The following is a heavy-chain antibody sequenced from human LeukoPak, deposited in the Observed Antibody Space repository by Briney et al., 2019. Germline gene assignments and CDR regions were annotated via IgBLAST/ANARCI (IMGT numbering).Heavy chain of an antibody. Sequence: GASVKVSCKASGYTFTSYYMHWLRQAPGQGLEWMGIINPSDGSTRYAQKFQGRVTMTRDTSTSTVYMELSSLRSEDTAMYYCARVGASDYGMGVWGQGTTVSVSS. CDR2: INPSDGST. CDR3: ARVGASDYGMGV. V-gene: IGHV1-46*01. J-gene: IGHJ6*02. CDR1: GYTFTSYY. D-gene: IGHD3-10*01.